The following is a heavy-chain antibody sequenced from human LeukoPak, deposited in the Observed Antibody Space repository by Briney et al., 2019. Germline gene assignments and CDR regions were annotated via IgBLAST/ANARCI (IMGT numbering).Heavy chain of an antibody. CDR2: IKQDGSEK. CDR1: GFTVSSNY. CDR3: ARDWSGLDY. V-gene: IGHV3-7*01. D-gene: IGHD1-14*01. J-gene: IGHJ4*02. Sequence: PGGSLRLSCAASGFTVSSNYMSWVRQAPGKGLEWVANIKQDGSEKYYVDSVKGRFTISRDNAKNSLYLQMNSLRAEDTAVYYCARDWSGLDYWGQGTLVTVSS.